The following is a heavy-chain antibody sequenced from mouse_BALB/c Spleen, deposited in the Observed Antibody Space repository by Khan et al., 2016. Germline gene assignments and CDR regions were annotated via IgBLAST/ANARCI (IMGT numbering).Heavy chain of an antibody. CDR2: INTYTGEP. CDR3: AREPYAMDY. V-gene: IGHV9-3-1*01. Sequence: QIQLVLSGPELKKPGETVKISCKASGYTFTNYGMNWVKQAPGKGLKWMGWINTYTGEPTYADDFKGRFAFSLETSASTAYLQINNLKNEDTSTYFCAREPYAMDYWGQGTSVTVSS. CDR1: GYTFTNYG. J-gene: IGHJ4*01. D-gene: IGHD6-1*01.